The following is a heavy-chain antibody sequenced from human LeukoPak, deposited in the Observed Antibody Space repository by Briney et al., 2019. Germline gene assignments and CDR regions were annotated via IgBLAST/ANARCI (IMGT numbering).Heavy chain of an antibody. Sequence: GGSLRLSCAASGFTFSSYWMSWVRQAPGKGLEWVANIKQDGSEIYYVDSVKGRFTISRDNAKNSLYLQMNTLRVEDTAMYYCGRFTRSYAGGYWGQGTLVIVSS. CDR3: GRFTRSYAGGY. V-gene: IGHV3-7*03. CDR2: IKQDGSEI. J-gene: IGHJ4*02. CDR1: GFTFSSYW. D-gene: IGHD3-16*01.